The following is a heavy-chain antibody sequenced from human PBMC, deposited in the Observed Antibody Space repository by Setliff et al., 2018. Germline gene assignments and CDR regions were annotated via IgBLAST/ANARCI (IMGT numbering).Heavy chain of an antibody. V-gene: IGHV3-74*01. Sequence: PGGSLRLSCAASGFTVNTNYMTWVRQAPGKGPVWVSRITNDGSSTIYADSVKGRFTISRDNAKNSLDLQMNSLRAEDSAMYYCTRGTFSDFWSGDYYDYWGQGTLVTVSS. J-gene: IGHJ4*02. CDR1: GFTVNTNY. CDR2: ITNDGSST. CDR3: TRGTFSDFWSGDYYDY. D-gene: IGHD3-3*01.